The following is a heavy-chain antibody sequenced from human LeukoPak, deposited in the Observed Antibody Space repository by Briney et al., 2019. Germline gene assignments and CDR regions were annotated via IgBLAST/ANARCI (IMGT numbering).Heavy chain of an antibody. CDR1: GFTFSSYD. J-gene: IGHJ4*02. CDR2: IGSDGDT. Sequence: GGCLSLFCAASGFTFSSYDMHWVSQDTGKCLEWVSAIGSDGDTYYPGAVMGRFTIYRENAKNSLYLQMNSLRAGDTVVYYGARGVIAAAGGLDCWGRGAMVSVCS. CDR3: ARGVIAAAGGLDC. D-gene: IGHD6-13*01. V-gene: IGHV3-13*01.